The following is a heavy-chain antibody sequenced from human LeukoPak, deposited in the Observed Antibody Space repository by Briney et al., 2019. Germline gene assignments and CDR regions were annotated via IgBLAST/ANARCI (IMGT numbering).Heavy chain of an antibody. CDR1: GYTFTNYW. CDR3: ARRSLGYCSGGNCSPDY. CDR2: IYSGGSDT. V-gene: IGHV5-51*01. Sequence: GESLKISCKGSGYTFTNYWIGWVRQMPGKGLEWMGIIYSGGSDTRYSPSFQGQVTISVDKSISTAYLQWTSLKASDTAIYYCARRSLGYCSGGNCSPDYWGQGTLVTVSS. J-gene: IGHJ4*02. D-gene: IGHD2-15*01.